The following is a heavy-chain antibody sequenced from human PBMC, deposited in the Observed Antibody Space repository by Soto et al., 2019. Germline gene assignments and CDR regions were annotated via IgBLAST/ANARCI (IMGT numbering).Heavy chain of an antibody. V-gene: IGHV4-30-4*01. D-gene: IGHD2-21*01. Sequence: PSETLSLTCTVSGGSISSGDYYWSWIRQPPGKGLEWIGYIYYSGSTYYNPSLKSRVTISVDTSKNQFSLKLSSVTAAVTAVYYCARDMAGDYAFDIWGQGTMVTVSS. J-gene: IGHJ3*02. CDR3: ARDMAGDYAFDI. CDR2: IYYSGST. CDR1: GGSISSGDYY.